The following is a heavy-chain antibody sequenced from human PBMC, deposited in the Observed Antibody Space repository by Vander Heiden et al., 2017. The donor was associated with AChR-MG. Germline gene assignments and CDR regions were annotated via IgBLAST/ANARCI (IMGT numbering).Heavy chain of an antibody. CDR1: GGTFSSYA. V-gene: IGHV1-69*01. CDR3: ARDLLPETERWGDYYYYYGMDV. CDR2: IIPIFGTA. Sequence: QVQLVQSGAEVQKPGSSVKVSCKASGGTFSSYAIRWVRQAPGQGLEWMGGIIPIFGTANYAQKFQGRVTITADESTSTAYMELSSLRSEDTAVYYCARDLLPETERWGDYYYYYGMDVWGQGTTVTVSS. D-gene: IGHD3-16*01. J-gene: IGHJ6*02.